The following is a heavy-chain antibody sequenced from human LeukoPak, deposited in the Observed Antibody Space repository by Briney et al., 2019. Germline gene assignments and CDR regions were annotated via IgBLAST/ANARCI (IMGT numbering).Heavy chain of an antibody. CDR1: GFTFSSYW. CDR3: ARWRFGELSYFDY. V-gene: IGHV3-7*03. Sequence: GGSLRLSCAASGFTFSSYWMSWVRQAPGKELEWVANIKQDGSEKYYVDSVKGRFTISRDNAKNSLYLRMNSLRAEDTAVYYCARWRFGELSYFDYWGQGTLVTVSS. CDR2: IKQDGSEK. D-gene: IGHD3-10*01. J-gene: IGHJ4*02.